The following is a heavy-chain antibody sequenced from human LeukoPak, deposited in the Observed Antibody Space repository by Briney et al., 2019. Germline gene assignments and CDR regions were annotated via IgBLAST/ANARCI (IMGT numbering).Heavy chain of an antibody. Sequence: SETLSLTCTVSGGSINSNSYYWGWIRQPPGKGLEWIGSIYYSGSTYYNPSLKSRVTISVDKANNQFSLKMTSLTAADTGVYYCARYRSFGSGKFNYFDPWGQGTLVTVSS. J-gene: IGHJ5*02. D-gene: IGHD3-10*01. CDR3: ARYRSFGSGKFNYFDP. V-gene: IGHV4-39*07. CDR2: IYYSGST. CDR1: GGSINSNSYY.